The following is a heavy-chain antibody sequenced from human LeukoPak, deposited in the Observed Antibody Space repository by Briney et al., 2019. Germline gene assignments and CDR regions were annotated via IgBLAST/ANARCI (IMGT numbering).Heavy chain of an antibody. V-gene: IGHV4-59*01. J-gene: IGHJ6*03. Sequence: SETLSLTCTVSGGSISSCYWSWIRQPPGKGLEWIGYIYYSGSTNYNPSLKSRVTISVDTSKNQFSLKLSSVTAADTAVYYCARVTSSSWNYYYYYYMDVWGKGTTVTISS. CDR3: ARVTSSSWNYYYYYYMDV. CDR2: IYYSGST. CDR1: GGSISSCY. D-gene: IGHD6-13*01.